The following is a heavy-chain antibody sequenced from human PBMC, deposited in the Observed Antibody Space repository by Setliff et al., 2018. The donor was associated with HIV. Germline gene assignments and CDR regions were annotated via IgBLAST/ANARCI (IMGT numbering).Heavy chain of an antibody. J-gene: IGHJ5*02. CDR1: GYTFTSYG. Sequence: ASVKVSCKASGYTFTSYGISWVRQAPGQGLEWMGWISAYNGNTNYAQKPQGRVTMTTDTSTSTAYMELRSLRSDDTAVYYCARVGHIVVVTAIFDPWGQGTLVTVSS. CDR3: ARVGHIVVVTAIFDP. V-gene: IGHV1-18*01. D-gene: IGHD2-21*02. CDR2: ISAYNGNT.